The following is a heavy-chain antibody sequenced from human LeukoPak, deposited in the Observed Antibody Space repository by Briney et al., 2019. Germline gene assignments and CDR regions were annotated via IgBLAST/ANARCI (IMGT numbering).Heavy chain of an antibody. CDR3: ARDRLQLQS. CDR2: IYYSGST. V-gene: IGHV4-59*01. J-gene: IGHJ5*02. Sequence: SETLSLTCTVSGGFISSYYWSWIRQPPGKGLEWIGYIYYSGSTNYNPSLKSRVTISVDTSKNQLSLKVTSVTAADTAVYYCARDRLQLQSWGQGTLVTVSS. D-gene: IGHD5-24*01. CDR1: GGFISSYY.